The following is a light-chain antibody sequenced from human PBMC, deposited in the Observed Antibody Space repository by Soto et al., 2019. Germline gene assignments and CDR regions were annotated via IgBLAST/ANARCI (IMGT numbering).Light chain of an antibody. J-gene: IGLJ3*02. CDR2: RDN. V-gene: IGLV1-44*01. Sequence: QAVVTQPPSASGTPGQRVTISCSGSRSNIGSNPVQWYLQVPGTAPKLLIYRDNERPSGVPDRFSGSKSGTSASLAISGLQFEDEADYHCATWDDGLYGPVFGGGIKLTVL. CDR3: ATWDDGLYGPV. CDR1: RSNIGSNP.